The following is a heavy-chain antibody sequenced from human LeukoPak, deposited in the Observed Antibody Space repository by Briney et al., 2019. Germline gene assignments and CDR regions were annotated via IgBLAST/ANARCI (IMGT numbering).Heavy chain of an antibody. J-gene: IGHJ4*02. CDR2: ISAYNGNT. CDR3: ARHDAYYDFWSGSITFDY. Sequence: ASVKVSCKASGYTFTSYGISWVRQAPGQGLEWMGWISAYNGNTNYAQKLQGRVTMTTDTSTSTAYMELRSLRSDDTAVYYCARHDAYYDFWSGSITFDYWGQGTLVTVSS. CDR1: GYTFTSYG. V-gene: IGHV1-18*01. D-gene: IGHD3-3*01.